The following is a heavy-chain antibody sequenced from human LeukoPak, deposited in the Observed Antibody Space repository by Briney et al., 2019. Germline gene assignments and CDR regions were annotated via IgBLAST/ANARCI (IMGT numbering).Heavy chain of an antibody. J-gene: IGHJ4*02. CDR1: GFTFSTSS. V-gene: IGHV3-48*01. CDR3: ARDSRSHCGTDACYGPYFDY. D-gene: IGHD2-2*01. Sequence: GESLRLSCAASGFTFSTSSMNWVRQAPGKGLEWISYIRGSGTTIYYADSVKGRFTISRDNARNSLYLQMDSLRAEDTAVYFCARDSRSHCGTDACYGPYFDYWGQGTLVTVSS. CDR2: IRGSGTTI.